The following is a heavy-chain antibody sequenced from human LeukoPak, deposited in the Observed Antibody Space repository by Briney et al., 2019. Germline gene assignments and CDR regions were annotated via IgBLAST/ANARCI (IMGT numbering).Heavy chain of an antibody. CDR3: AREPDLLLWPFGAFDI. Sequence: SETLSLTCAVSGYPIITGYYWGWIRQSPGKGLEWIGSIYHSGSTYYNPSLKSRVTISVDTSKNQFSLKLNSVTAADTAVYYCAREPDLLLWPFGAFDIWGQGTMVTVSS. J-gene: IGHJ3*02. V-gene: IGHV4-38-2*02. CDR2: IYHSGST. CDR1: GYPIITGYY. D-gene: IGHD3-10*01.